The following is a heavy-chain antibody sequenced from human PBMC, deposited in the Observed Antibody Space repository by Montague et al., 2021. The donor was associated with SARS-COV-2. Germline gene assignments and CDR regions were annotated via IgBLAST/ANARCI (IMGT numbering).Heavy chain of an antibody. CDR3: AGAVSVRRAVNWFDP. J-gene: IGHJ5*02. V-gene: IGHV4-59*11. CDR1: GGSMSDHY. Sequence: SETLSLTCTVPGGSMSDHYWAWIRQPPGKGLEWLAYIYYSGGINSNASXXSRVSMSVDTSKNQFSLKLTSVTAADTAVYYCAGAVSVRRAVNWFDPWGQGTLVTVSS. D-gene: IGHD3-10*01. CDR2: IYYSGGI.